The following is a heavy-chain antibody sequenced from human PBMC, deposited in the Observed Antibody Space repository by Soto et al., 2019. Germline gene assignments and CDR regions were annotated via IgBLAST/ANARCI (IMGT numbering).Heavy chain of an antibody. V-gene: IGHV3-23*01. CDR2: ISGSGGST. J-gene: IGHJ6*02. CDR1: GFTFSSYA. CDR3: VRPSPIAYYYYGMDV. Sequence: GGSLRLSCAASGFTFSSYAMSWVRQAPGKGLEWVSAISGSGGSTYYADSVKGRFTISRDNSKNTLYLQMNSLRAEDTAVYYCVRPSPIAYYYYGMDVWGQGTTVTVSS.